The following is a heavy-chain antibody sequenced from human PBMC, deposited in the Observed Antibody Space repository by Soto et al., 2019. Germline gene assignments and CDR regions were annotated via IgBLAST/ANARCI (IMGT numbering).Heavy chain of an antibody. CDR3: GGIVVREADQFDQ. CDR1: GDSINSRGY. J-gene: IGHJ4*02. V-gene: IGHV4-31*02. D-gene: IGHD2-15*01. CDR2: IHYRGTT. Sequence: SETLSLTCTVSGDSINSRGYWGWIRQHPEKGLQWIGYIHYRGTTYYNPSLRSRVTISVDTPKNQFSLKLGSVTAADTAGYYCGGIVVREADQFDQWGQEPLVT.